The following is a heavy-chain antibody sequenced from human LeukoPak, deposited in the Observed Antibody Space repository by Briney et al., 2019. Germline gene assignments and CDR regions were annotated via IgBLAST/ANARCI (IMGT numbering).Heavy chain of an antibody. CDR3: AREAGYCSGGSCYRYNWFDP. CDR2: IYYSGST. CDR1: GGSISSYY. V-gene: IGHV4-59*01. D-gene: IGHD2-15*01. J-gene: IGHJ5*02. Sequence: PSETLSLTCIVSGGSISSYYWSWIRQPPGKGLEWIGYIYYSGSTNYNPSLKSRVTISVDTSKNQFSLKLSSVTAADTAVYYCAREAGYCSGGSCYRYNWFDPWGQGTLVTVSS.